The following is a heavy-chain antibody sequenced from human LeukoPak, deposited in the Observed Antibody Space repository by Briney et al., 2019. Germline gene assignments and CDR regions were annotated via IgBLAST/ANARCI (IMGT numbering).Heavy chain of an antibody. CDR3: ARDPTVVTGGGYFDY. V-gene: IGHV3-66*02. CDR1: GFTVSSNY. CDR2: IYSGGCT. Sequence: GGSLRLSCAASGFTVSSNYMSWVRQAPGKGLEWVSVIYSGGCTYYADSVRGRFTISRDNSKSTLYLQMNSLRAEDTAVYYCARDPTVVTGGGYFDYWGQGTLVTVSS. D-gene: IGHD4-23*01. J-gene: IGHJ4*02.